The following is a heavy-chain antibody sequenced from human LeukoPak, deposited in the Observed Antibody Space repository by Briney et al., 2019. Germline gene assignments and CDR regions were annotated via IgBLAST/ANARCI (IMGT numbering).Heavy chain of an antibody. CDR1: GGSFSGYY. V-gene: IGHV4-34*01. Sequence: SETLSLTCAVYGGSFSGYYWSWIRQPPGKGLEWIGEINHSGSTNYNPSLKSRVTVSVDTSKNQFSLKLRSVNAADTAVYYCARGEDNYYYGMDVWGKGTTVTVSS. CDR2: INHSGST. J-gene: IGHJ6*04. CDR3: ARGEDNYYYGMDV.